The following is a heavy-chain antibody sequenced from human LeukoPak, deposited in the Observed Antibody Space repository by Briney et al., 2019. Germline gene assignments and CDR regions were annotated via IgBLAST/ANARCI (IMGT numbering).Heavy chain of an antibody. CDR2: INTNTGNP. Sequence: ASVKVSCKASGYTLTRYALNWMRQAPGQGLAWMGWINTNTGNPTYAQGFTGRFVFSLDTSVSTAYLQISSLKTEDTAVYYCARNYYYDSSGYWGKDYWGQGTLVTVSS. V-gene: IGHV7-4-1*02. CDR1: GYTLTRYA. J-gene: IGHJ4*02. D-gene: IGHD3-22*01. CDR3: ARNYYYDSSGYWGKDY.